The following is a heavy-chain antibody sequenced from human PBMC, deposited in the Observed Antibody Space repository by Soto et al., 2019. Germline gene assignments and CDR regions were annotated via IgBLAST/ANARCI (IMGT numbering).Heavy chain of an antibody. J-gene: IGHJ4*02. Sequence: ASVKVSCKASGYTFTSYDINWVRQATGQGLEWMGWMNPNSGNTGYAQKFQGRVTMTRNTSISTAYMELSSLRSEDTAVYYCAKGMKAAGTEGPDYWGQGTLVTVSS. CDR3: AKGMKAAGTEGPDY. CDR1: GYTFTSYD. CDR2: MNPNSGNT. D-gene: IGHD6-13*01. V-gene: IGHV1-8*01.